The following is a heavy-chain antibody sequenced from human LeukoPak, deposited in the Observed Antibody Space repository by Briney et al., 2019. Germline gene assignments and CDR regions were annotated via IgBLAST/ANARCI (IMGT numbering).Heavy chain of an antibody. Sequence: ASVKVSCKASGYTFTGYYMHWVRQAPGQGLEWMGWISAYNGNTNYAQKLQGRVTMTTDTSTSTAYMELRSLRSDGTAVYYCTRASSWIPGFLNWGQGTLVTVSS. CDR2: ISAYNGNT. CDR3: TRASSWIPGFLN. J-gene: IGHJ4*02. D-gene: IGHD6-13*01. CDR1: GYTFTGYY. V-gene: IGHV1-18*04.